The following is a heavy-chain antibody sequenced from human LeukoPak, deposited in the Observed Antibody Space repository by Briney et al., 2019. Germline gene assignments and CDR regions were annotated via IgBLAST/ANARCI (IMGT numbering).Heavy chain of an antibody. J-gene: IGHJ4*02. CDR2: IYYSGST. V-gene: IGHV4-59*12. Sequence: SETLSLTCTVSGGSISSYYWSWIRQPPGKGLEWIGYIYYSGSTNYNPSLKSRVTMSVDTSKNQFSLKLSSVTAADTAVYYCARGEWFQPGFFDYWGQGTLVTVSS. D-gene: IGHD3-3*01. CDR3: ARGEWFQPGFFDY. CDR1: GGSISSYY.